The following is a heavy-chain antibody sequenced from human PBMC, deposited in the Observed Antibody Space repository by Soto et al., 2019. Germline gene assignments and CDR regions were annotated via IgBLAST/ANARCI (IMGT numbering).Heavy chain of an antibody. J-gene: IGHJ4*02. CDR2: IYHSGTT. Sequence: SETLALTCTVSGGSINSNNWWNWVRQAPGKGLEWIGEIYHSGTTNHDPSLKCRLTMSVDKSKNQFSLNLSSVTAADTAVYYCVGARYGGVGATYSESWGQGALVTVSS. CDR3: VGARYGGVGATYSES. V-gene: IGHV4-4*02. D-gene: IGHD1-26*01. CDR1: GGSINSNNW.